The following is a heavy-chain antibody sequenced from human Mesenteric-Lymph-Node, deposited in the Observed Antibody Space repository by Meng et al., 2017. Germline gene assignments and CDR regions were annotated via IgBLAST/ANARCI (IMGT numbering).Heavy chain of an antibody. CDR1: GGSISSGGFY. D-gene: IGHD4-17*01. V-gene: IGHV4-31*03. CDR2: IYYSGST. CDR3: ARTNYGDYNWFDP. J-gene: IGHJ5*02. Sequence: ESGPGRVKPSQTLSLTCTVSGGSISSGGFYWSWIRQHPGKGLEWIGYIYYSGSTYYNPSLRSRVAISIDTSKNQFSLKLTSVAAADTAVYFCARTNYGDYNWFDPWGQGTLVTVSS.